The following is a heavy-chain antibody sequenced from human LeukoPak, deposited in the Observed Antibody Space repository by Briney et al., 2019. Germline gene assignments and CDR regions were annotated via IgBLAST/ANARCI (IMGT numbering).Heavy chain of an antibody. CDR1: GFTVSSNY. Sequence: GGSLRLSCAASGFTVSSNYMSWVRQAPGKGLEWVSVIYSGGSTYYADSVKGRFTISRDNSKNTLYLQMNSLRAEDTAVYYCARAYGSSWPFDCWGQGTLVTVSS. CDR3: ARAYGSSWPFDC. CDR2: IYSGGST. D-gene: IGHD6-13*01. V-gene: IGHV3-53*01. J-gene: IGHJ4*02.